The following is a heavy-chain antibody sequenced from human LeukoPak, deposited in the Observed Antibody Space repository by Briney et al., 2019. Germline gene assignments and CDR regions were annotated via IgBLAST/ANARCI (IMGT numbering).Heavy chain of an antibody. CDR1: GGTFISYA. V-gene: IGHV1-69*13. D-gene: IGHD4-17*01. Sequence: SVKVSCKASGGTFISYAISWVRQAPGQGLEWMGGIIPIFGTANYAQKFQGRVTITADESTSTAYMELSSLRSEDTAVYYCAREAVGDDHGDPYYFDYWGQGTLVTVSS. J-gene: IGHJ4*02. CDR3: AREAVGDDHGDPYYFDY. CDR2: IIPIFGTA.